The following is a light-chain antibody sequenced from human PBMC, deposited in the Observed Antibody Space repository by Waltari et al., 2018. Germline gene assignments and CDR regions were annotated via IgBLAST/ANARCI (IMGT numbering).Light chain of an antibody. V-gene: IGKV1-5*03. CDR2: KTS. J-gene: IGKJ1*01. CDR1: QTVSTW. CDR3: HQYSSFSQT. Sequence: DIQMTQSPSTLSASVGDRVTITCRASQTVSTWLAWDQQKPGKAPKLRIYKTSILESGVPSRFSGSGSGTDFMLTISRLQPDDFATYFCHQYSSFSQTFGQGTRVEVK.